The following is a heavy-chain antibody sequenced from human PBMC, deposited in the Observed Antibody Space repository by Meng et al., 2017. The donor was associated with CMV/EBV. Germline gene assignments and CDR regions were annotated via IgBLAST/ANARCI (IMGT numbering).Heavy chain of an antibody. V-gene: IGHV1-8*01. J-gene: IGHJ6*02. CDR1: GYPFASYD. D-gene: IGHD3-10*01. CDR3: ARAPGWFGKRGMDV. CDR2: MNPNSGNT. Sequence: ASVKVSCKASGYPFASYDINWVRQATGQGLEWMGWMNPNSGNTGYAQKFQGRVTMTRNTSISTAYMELSSLRSEDTAVYYCARAPGWFGKRGMDVWGQGTTVTVS.